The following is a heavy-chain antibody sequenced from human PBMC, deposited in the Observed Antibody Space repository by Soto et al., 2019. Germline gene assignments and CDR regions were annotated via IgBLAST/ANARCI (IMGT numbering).Heavy chain of an antibody. Sequence: EVQLLESGGGLVQPGGSLRLSCAASGFIFSSYAITWVRQAPGKGLEWVSAMSGSGGDKHYADSVKGRFTISRDNSENTVYLQMNSLRAEDTAVYYCAKTRRAAATRWYFDNWGQGTLVTVSS. CDR1: GFIFSSYA. J-gene: IGHJ4*02. CDR3: AKTRRAAATRWYFDN. D-gene: IGHD6-13*01. CDR2: MSGSGGDK. V-gene: IGHV3-23*01.